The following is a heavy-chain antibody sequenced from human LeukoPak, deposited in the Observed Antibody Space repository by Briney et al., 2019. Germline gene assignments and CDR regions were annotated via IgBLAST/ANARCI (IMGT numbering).Heavy chain of an antibody. Sequence: GGSLRLSCAAPGFTFSSYAMSWVRQAPGKGLEWVSAISGSGGSTYYADSVKGRFTISRDNSKNTLYLQMNSLRAEDTAVYYCAKEDSSGYYGSGYYFDYWGQGTLVTVSS. J-gene: IGHJ4*02. CDR1: GFTFSSYA. CDR2: ISGSGGST. D-gene: IGHD3-22*01. CDR3: AKEDSSGYYGSGYYFDY. V-gene: IGHV3-23*01.